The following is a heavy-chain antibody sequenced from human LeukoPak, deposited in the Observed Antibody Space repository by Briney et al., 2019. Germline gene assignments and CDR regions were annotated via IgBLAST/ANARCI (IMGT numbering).Heavy chain of an antibody. Sequence: ASVKVSCKVSGYTLSEFSMHWVRQAPGKGLEWMGGFDPEDGETIYAQKFQGRVSMTEDTSTDTAYMELSSLRSEDTAAYYCVASSPQNWKAHDYWGQGTLVTVSS. J-gene: IGHJ4*02. CDR2: FDPEDGET. CDR3: VASSPQNWKAHDY. D-gene: IGHD1-1*01. V-gene: IGHV1-24*01. CDR1: GYTLSEFS.